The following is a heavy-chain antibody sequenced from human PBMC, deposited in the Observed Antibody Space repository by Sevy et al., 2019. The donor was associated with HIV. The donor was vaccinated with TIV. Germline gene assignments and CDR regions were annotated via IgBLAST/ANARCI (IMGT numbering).Heavy chain of an antibody. J-gene: IGHJ4*02. CDR3: ATGTYDFWSGYSGGDY. CDR2: ISYDGSNK. CDR1: GFTFSSYA. V-gene: IGHV3-30-3*01. D-gene: IGHD3-3*01. Sequence: GGSLRLSCAASGFTFSSYAMHRVRQAPGKGLEWVAVISYDGSNKYYADSVKGRFTISRDNSKNTLYLQMNSLRAEDTAVYYCATGTYDFWSGYSGGDYWGQGTLVTVSS.